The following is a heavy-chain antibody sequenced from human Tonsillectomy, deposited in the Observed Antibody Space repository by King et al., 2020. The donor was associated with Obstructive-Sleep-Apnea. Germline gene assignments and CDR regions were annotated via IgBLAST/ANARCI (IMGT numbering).Heavy chain of an antibody. CDR3: AISVDTAMVFDY. D-gene: IGHD5-18*01. CDR2: VYYSGST. J-gene: IGHJ4*02. V-gene: IGHV4-59*08. Sequence: QVQLQESGPGLVKPSETLSFTCTVSVGSISSYYWSWIRQPPGKGLEGIGDVYYSGSTNYNPSLKSRVTISVDTSKKPFSLKLSSVTAADTAVYYCAISVDTAMVFDYWGQGTLVTVSS. CDR1: VGSISSYY.